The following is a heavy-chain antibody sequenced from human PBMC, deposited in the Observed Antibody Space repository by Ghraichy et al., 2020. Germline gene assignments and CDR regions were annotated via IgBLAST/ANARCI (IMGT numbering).Heavy chain of an antibody. CDR3: AKADYGDPWGLDV. CDR2: ISHSAGST. Sequence: GGSLRLSCAGSGFTFSNYAMSWVRQAPGKGLEWVSTISHSAGSTYYADSVKGRFSISRENSKNTLYLQASTLTAEDTAVYFCAKADYGDPWGLDVWGQGTAVTV. CDR1: GFTFSNYA. D-gene: IGHD4-17*01. V-gene: IGHV3-23*01. J-gene: IGHJ6*02.